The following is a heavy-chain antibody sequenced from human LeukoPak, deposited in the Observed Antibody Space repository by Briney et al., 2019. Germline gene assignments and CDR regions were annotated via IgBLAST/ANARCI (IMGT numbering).Heavy chain of an antibody. D-gene: IGHD2-2*01. V-gene: IGHV3-23*01. CDR1: GFTFSSYA. J-gene: IGHJ6*02. CDR3: AKDTCGYCSSTSRYYYGMDV. Sequence: GGSLRLSCAASGFTFSSYAMSWVRQAPGPGLEWVSAISGSGGSTYYADSEKGRFTISRDNSKNTLYLQMNSLRAEDTAVYYCAKDTCGYCSSTSRYYYGMDVWGQGTTVTVSS. CDR2: ISGSGGST.